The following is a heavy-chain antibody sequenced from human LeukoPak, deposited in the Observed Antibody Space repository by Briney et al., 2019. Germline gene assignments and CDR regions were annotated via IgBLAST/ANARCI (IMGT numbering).Heavy chain of an antibody. D-gene: IGHD2-15*01. J-gene: IGHJ6*03. Sequence: ASVKVSCKASGYTFTSYDINWVRPATGQGLEWMGWMNPNSGNTGYAHKFQGRVTMTRNTSISTAYMELSSLRSEDTAVYYCARGARPLPRHYYYYYYMDVWGKGTTVTVSS. CDR1: GYTFTSYD. V-gene: IGHV1-8*01. CDR2: MNPNSGNT. CDR3: ARGARPLPRHYYYYYYMDV.